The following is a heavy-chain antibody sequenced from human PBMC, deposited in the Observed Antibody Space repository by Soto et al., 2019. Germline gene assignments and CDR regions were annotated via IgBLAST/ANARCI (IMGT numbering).Heavy chain of an antibody. J-gene: IGHJ5*02. CDR2: ISYSGST. CDR1: GSSISNYY. V-gene: IGHV4-59*01. Sequence: SETQCVTCPVSGSSISNYYWSWIRQPPGRGLEWIGHISYSGSTNYNPALKSRHTISVDTSKSQFSLKLSSVTAADTAVYYCAKDSGYNYGYFRWFDPWGQGTLVTVSS. D-gene: IGHD5-18*01. CDR3: AKDSGYNYGYFRWFDP.